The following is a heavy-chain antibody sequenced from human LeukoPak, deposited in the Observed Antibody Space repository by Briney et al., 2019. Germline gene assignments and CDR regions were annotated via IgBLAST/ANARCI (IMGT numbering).Heavy chain of an antibody. CDR2: IFSGGAT. J-gene: IGHJ4*02. CDR3: TKGTTQGAYGDY. D-gene: IGHD1-14*01. V-gene: IGHV3-53*01. Sequence: GGSLRLSCAASGFSVSSLYMSWLRQVPGKGLEFVSVIFSGGATYYADSVKGRFSISRDNSNNTLYLQMNSLRPDDSAVYYCTKGTTQGAYGDYWGQGILVTVSS. CDR1: GFSVSSLY.